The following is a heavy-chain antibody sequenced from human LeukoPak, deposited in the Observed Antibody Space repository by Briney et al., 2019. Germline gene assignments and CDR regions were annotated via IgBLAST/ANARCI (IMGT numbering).Heavy chain of an antibody. CDR1: GFTFSSYS. V-gene: IGHV3-21*01. CDR3: AGGDSSSWYDFDY. D-gene: IGHD6-13*01. CDR2: ISSSSYI. Sequence: PGGSLRLSCAASGFTFSSYSMNWVRQAPGKGLEWVSSISSSSYIYYADSVKGRFTISRDNAKNSLYLQMNSLRAEDTAVYYCAGGDSSSWYDFDYWGQGTLVTVSS. J-gene: IGHJ4*02.